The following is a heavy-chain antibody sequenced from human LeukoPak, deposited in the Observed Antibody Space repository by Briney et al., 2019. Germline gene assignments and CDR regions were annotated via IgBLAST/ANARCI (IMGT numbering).Heavy chain of an antibody. CDR1: GFTFSSYE. V-gene: IGHV3-48*03. D-gene: IGHD3-10*01. CDR3: ARAKGSGSSLHAFDI. J-gene: IGHJ3*02. Sequence: GGSLRLSCAASGFTFSSYEMNWVRQAPGKGLEWVSYISSSGSTIYYADSVKGRFTIYRDNAKNSLYLQMNSLRAEDTAVYYCARAKGSGSSLHAFDIWGQGTMVTVSS. CDR2: ISSSGSTI.